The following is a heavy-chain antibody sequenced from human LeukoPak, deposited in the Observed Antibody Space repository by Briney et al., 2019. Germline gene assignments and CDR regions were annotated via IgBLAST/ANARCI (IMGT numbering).Heavy chain of an antibody. CDR3: AREFTYYYMDV. CDR1: GFTFSSYS. CDR2: ISSSSSTI. J-gene: IGHJ6*03. V-gene: IGHV3-48*01. Sequence: PGGSLRLSCAAPGFTFSSYSMNWVRQAPGKGLEWVSYISSSSSTIYYADSVKGRFTISRDNAKNSLYLQMNSLRAEDTAVYYCAREFTYYYMDVWGKGTTVTVSS.